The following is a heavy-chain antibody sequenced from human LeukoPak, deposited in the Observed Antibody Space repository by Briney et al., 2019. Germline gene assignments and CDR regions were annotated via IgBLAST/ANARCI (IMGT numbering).Heavy chain of an antibody. J-gene: IGHJ3*02. CDR2: INHSGST. CDR3: ARDLHYYDSSGPTAAFDI. Sequence: KPSETLSLTCAVYGGSFSGYYWSWIRQPPGKGLEWIGEINHSGSTNYNPSLKSRVTISVDTSKNQFSLKLSSVTAADTAVYYCARDLHYYDSSGPTAAFDIWGQGTMVTVSS. V-gene: IGHV4-34*09. D-gene: IGHD3-22*01. CDR1: GGSFSGYY.